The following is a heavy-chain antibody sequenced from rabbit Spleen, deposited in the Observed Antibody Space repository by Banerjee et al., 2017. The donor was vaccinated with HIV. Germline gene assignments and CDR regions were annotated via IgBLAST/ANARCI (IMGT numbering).Heavy chain of an antibody. J-gene: IGHJ4*01. CDR3: ARDGYSRGWGIILYYFNL. CDR2: IYAGGGAYT. V-gene: IGHV1S45*01. Sequence: QEQLVEYGGDLVQPEGSLTLTCKASGLDFSGSAWICWVRQAPGKGLEWIACIYAGGGAYTHYASWAKGRFTISKTSSTTVTLQMTSLTAADTAAYFCARDGYSRGWGIILYYFNLWGQGTLVTVS. D-gene: IGHD4-1*01. CDR1: GLDFSGSAW.